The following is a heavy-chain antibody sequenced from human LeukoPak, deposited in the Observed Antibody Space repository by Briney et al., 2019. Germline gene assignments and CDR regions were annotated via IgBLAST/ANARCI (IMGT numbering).Heavy chain of an antibody. D-gene: IGHD6-6*01. CDR3: TRLGGAARGSINWFDP. V-gene: IGHV3-73*01. CDR2: IRSKANSYAT. Sequence: GGSLRLSCAASGFTFSGSAMHWVRQASGKGLEWVGRIRSKANSYATAYAASVKGRFTISRDDSKNTAYLQMNSLKTEDTAVYYCTRLGGAARGSINWFDPWGQGTLVTVSS. CDR1: GFTFSGSA. J-gene: IGHJ5*02.